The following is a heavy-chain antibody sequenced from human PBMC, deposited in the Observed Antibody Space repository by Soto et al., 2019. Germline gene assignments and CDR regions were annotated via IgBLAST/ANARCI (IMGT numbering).Heavy chain of an antibody. D-gene: IGHD2-15*01. CDR3: SPHVSYSGVSCQYDAFAI. Sequence: EVQVLESGGGLVQPGGSLRLSCEGSGFTVSSHAMTWIRQAPGKGPEWVATVTADGGTYYADSVKGRFAMSRDTSENTLYLQVNSLGAEDTAAYYCSPHVSYSGVSCQYDAFAIRGQGTMVTVSS. CDR2: VTADGGT. CDR1: GFTVSSHA. V-gene: IGHV3-23*01. J-gene: IGHJ3*02.